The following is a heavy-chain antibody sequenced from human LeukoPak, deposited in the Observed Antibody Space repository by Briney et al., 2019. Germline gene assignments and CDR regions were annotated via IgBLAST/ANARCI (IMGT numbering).Heavy chain of an antibody. CDR2: ISSSSSYI. V-gene: IGHV3-21*01. CDR1: GFTFSSYS. Sequence: GGSLRLSCAASGFTFSSYSMNWVRQAPGKGLEWVSSISSSSSYIYYADSVKGRFTIFRDNAKNSLYLQMNSLRAEDTAVYYCARDPVVTAIPGQDAFDIWGQGTMVTVSS. J-gene: IGHJ3*02. CDR3: ARDPVVTAIPGQDAFDI. D-gene: IGHD2-21*02.